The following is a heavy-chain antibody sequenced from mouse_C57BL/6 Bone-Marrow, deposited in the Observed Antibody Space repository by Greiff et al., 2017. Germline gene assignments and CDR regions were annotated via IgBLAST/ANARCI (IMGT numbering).Heavy chain of an antibody. CDR2: IDPSDSYT. J-gene: IGHJ4*01. Sequence: VQLLQPGAELVMPGASVKLSCKASGYTFTSYWMHWVKQRPGQGLEWIGEIDPSDSYTNYNQTVKGKSTLTVDKSPSTVYMQLSILHSEDSAVYNCAAILLRFYAMDYWGQGTSVTVSS. V-gene: IGHV1-69*01. CDR1: GYTFTSYW. D-gene: IGHD1-1*01. CDR3: AAILLRFYAMDY.